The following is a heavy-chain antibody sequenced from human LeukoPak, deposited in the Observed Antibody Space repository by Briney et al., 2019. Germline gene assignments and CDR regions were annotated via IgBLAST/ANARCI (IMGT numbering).Heavy chain of an antibody. J-gene: IGHJ5*02. D-gene: IGHD3-10*01. CDR3: ARVDRYGSGLRIDNWFDP. CDR1: GGSFSSGSYY. V-gene: IGHV4-61*01. Sequence: SETLSLTCTVSGGSFSSGSYYWSWLRQPPGKGLEWIGYIYYSGSTNYNPSLKSRVTISVDTSKNQFSLKLSSVTAADTAVYYCARVDRYGSGLRIDNWFDPWGQGTLVTVSS. CDR2: IYYSGST.